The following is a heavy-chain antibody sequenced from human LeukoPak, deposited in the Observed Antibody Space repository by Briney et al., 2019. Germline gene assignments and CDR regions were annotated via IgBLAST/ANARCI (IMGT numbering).Heavy chain of an antibody. V-gene: IGHV3-7*01. Sequence: GGSLRLSCAASGFTLSNHWMIWVRQAPGKGLECVANIKQDGIEKYYLDSVKGRFTISRDNAKNSVYLQMNSLRVEDTAVYYCARGGITMAPGAFDIWGQGTMVTVSS. CDR1: GFTLSNHW. J-gene: IGHJ3*02. CDR3: ARGGITMAPGAFDI. D-gene: IGHD3-10*01. CDR2: IKQDGIEK.